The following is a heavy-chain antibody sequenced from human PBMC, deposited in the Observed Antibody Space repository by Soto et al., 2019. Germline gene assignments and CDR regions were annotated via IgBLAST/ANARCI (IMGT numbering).Heavy chain of an antibody. V-gene: IGHV3-15*01. CDR1: GFTFSNAW. D-gene: IGHD3-9*01. J-gene: IGHJ3*02. Sequence: EVQLVESGGGLVKPGGSLRLSCAASGFTFSNAWMSWVRQAPGKGLEWVGRIKSKTDGGTTDYAAPVKGRFTISRDDSKNTLYLQMNSLKTEDTAVYYCTTELLLRYFDWESWVDAFDIWGQGTMVTVSS. CDR3: TTELLLRYFDWESWVDAFDI. CDR2: IKSKTDGGTT.